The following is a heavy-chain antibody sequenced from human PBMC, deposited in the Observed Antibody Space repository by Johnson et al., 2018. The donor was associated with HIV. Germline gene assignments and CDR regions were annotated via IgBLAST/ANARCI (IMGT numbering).Heavy chain of an antibody. CDR3: ARDWRAYCGGDCYSNAFDI. CDR1: GFTFSSYW. V-gene: IGHV3-74*01. Sequence: VQLVESGGGLVQPGGSLRLSCAASGFTFSSYWMHWVRQAPGKGLVWVSRINSDGSSTSYADSVKGRFTIASNTAKHTLYLQMNSLRAEDTAVYYCARDWRAYCGGDCYSNAFDIWGQGTMVTVSS. J-gene: IGHJ3*02. CDR2: INSDGSST. D-gene: IGHD2-21*02.